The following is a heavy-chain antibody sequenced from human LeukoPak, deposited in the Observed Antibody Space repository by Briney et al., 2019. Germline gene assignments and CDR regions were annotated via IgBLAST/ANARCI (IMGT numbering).Heavy chain of an antibody. J-gene: IGHJ6*02. CDR1: GFTFSSYA. D-gene: IGHD1-1*01. Sequence: GGSETLSCAASGFTFSSYAMHWVRQAPGKGLEWVAVISYDGSNKYYADSVKGRFTIARDNAKNTLYLQMNSLRAEDTAVYYCARGTPRYNYYYYYGMDVWGQGTPVTVSS. CDR2: ISYDGSNK. CDR3: ARGTPRYNYYYYYGMDV. V-gene: IGHV3-30-3*01.